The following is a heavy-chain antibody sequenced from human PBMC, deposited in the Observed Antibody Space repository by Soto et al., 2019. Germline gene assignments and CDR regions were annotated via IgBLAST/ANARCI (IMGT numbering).Heavy chain of an antibody. J-gene: IGHJ6*02. CDR1: GFSLTTGRSG. D-gene: IGHD3-16*01. CDR3: ARLGADSSAYYYGFDA. CDR2: IFSNNER. Sequence: QVTLKESGPVLVKATETLTLTCTISGFSLTTGRSGVSWIRQPPGKALEWLAHIFSNNERSCSIPLQNGPSIASATAKSQVVLTMANVGPVDKGTYFCARLGADSSAYYYGFDAWGQGASVTVS. V-gene: IGHV2-26*03.